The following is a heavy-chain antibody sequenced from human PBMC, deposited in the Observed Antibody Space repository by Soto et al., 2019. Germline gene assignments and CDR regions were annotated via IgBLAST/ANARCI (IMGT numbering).Heavy chain of an antibody. J-gene: IGHJ5*02. V-gene: IGHV4-34*01. CDR1: GESFSGYY. Sequence: TSETLSLTCAVYGESFSGYYWSWIRQPPGKGLEWIGEVNHSGSTNYNPSLKSRVTISVDTPKNQFSLKLSSVTAADTAVYYCARAYYDFWSALNWFDPWGQGTLVTVSS. CDR2: VNHSGST. CDR3: ARAYYDFWSALNWFDP. D-gene: IGHD3-3*01.